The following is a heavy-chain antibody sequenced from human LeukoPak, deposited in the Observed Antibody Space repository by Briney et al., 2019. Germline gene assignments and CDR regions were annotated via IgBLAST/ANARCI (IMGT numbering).Heavy chain of an antibody. J-gene: IGHJ5*02. CDR2: ISSSSSTI. V-gene: IGHV3-48*04. CDR3: APGGSLGWFDP. Sequence: GGSLRLSCAASGFTFSSYSMNWVRQAPGKGLEWVSYISSSSSTIHYADSVKGRFTISRDNAKNSLYLQMNSLRAEDTAVYYCAPGGSLGWFDPWGQGTLVTVSS. D-gene: IGHD3-16*01. CDR1: GFTFSSYS.